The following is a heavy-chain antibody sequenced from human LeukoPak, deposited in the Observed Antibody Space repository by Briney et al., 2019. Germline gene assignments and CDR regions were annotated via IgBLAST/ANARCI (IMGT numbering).Heavy chain of an antibody. V-gene: IGHV4-59*08. CDR3: ARHKYGNLDY. CDR1: GGSISSYY. D-gene: IGHD2/OR15-2a*01. CDR2: IYYSGST. J-gene: IGHJ4*02. Sequence: PSETLSLTCTVSGGSISSYYWSWIRQPPGKGLEWIGYIYYSGSTNYNPSLKSRVTISVDTSKNQFSLKLSSVTAADTAVYYCARHKYGNLDYWGQGTLVTVSS.